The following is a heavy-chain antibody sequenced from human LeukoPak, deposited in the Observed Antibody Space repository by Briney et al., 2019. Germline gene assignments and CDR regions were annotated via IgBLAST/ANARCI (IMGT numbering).Heavy chain of an antibody. V-gene: IGHV4-34*01. CDR2: INHSGST. D-gene: IGHD3-10*01. Sequence: SETLSLTCAVYGGSFSGYYWSWIRQPPGKGLEWIGEINHSGSTNYNPSLKSRATISVDTSKNQFSLKLSSVTAADTAVYYCARGRAYGSGSYYKDYWGQGTLVTVSS. J-gene: IGHJ4*02. CDR1: GGSFSGYY. CDR3: ARGRAYGSGSYYKDY.